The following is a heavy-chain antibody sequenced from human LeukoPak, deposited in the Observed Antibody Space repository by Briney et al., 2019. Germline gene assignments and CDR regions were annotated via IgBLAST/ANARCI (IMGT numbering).Heavy chain of an antibody. D-gene: IGHD5-12*01. Sequence: ASVKVSCKASGYTFIGYYMHWVRQAPGQGLEWMGWINPNSGGTKYAQKFQGRVTMTRDTSISTAYMELSRLRSDDTAVHYCARAEYSGYAYYFDYWGQGTLVTVLS. CDR1: GYTFIGYY. J-gene: IGHJ4*02. CDR2: INPNSGGT. V-gene: IGHV1-2*02. CDR3: ARAEYSGYAYYFDY.